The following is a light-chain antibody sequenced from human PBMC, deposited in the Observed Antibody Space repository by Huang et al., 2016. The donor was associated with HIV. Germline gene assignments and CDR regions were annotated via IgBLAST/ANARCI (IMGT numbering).Light chain of an antibody. CDR1: QNVASW. V-gene: IGKV1-5*03. CDR2: QAS. Sequence: RVSIKCRASQNVASWLAWYQQKPGGAPKLLIYQASILESGVPSRFTGSGSETEFTLTITNLQPDDSATYYCQQYHTSPVYTFGQGTKLEIK. CDR3: QQYHTSPVYT. J-gene: IGKJ2*01.